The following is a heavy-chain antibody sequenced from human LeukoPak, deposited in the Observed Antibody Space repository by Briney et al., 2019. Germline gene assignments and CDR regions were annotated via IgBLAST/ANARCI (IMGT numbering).Heavy chain of an antibody. D-gene: IGHD3-22*01. CDR2: ISGSGGNT. V-gene: IGHV3-23*01. J-gene: IGHJ4*02. Sequence: GGSLRLSCVASGFTFSSHAMAWVRQAPGKGLEWVSGISGSGGNTYYADSVKGRFTISRDNSKNTLYLQMNSLSAEDTAVYYCALEKSDSPDHWGQGTLVTVSS. CDR3: ALEKSDSPDH. CDR1: GFTFSSHA.